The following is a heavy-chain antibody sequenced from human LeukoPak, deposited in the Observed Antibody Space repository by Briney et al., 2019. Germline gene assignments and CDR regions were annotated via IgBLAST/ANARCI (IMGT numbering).Heavy chain of an antibody. CDR1: GVTFSSYA. CDR3: AREGRDGSSWYRKWFDP. D-gene: IGHD6-13*01. Sequence: GGSLRLSCAASGVTFSSYAMHWVRQAPGKGLEWVAVISYDGSNKYYADSVKGRFTISRDNSKNTLYLQMNSLSAEDTAVYYCAREGRDGSSWYRKWFDPWGQGTLATVSS. J-gene: IGHJ5*02. CDR2: ISYDGSNK. V-gene: IGHV3-30*04.